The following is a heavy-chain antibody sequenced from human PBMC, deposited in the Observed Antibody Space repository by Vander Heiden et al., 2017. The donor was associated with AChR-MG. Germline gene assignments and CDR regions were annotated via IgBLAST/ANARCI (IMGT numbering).Heavy chain of an antibody. J-gene: IGHJ6*03. D-gene: IGHD3-16*01. CDR2: GSPEDGET. CDR1: GYTFTDDY. V-gene: IGHV1-69-2*01. CDR3: ATDLGRAPYYYMDI. Sequence: EVQLVPSGAGVKKPGATVKISCKVSGYTFTDDYRHWVQQGPGKGLAWRGLGSPEDGETRYAEKFQGRGTITADTSTDTAYMELSSLRSEDTAVYYCATDLGRAPYYYMDIWGKGTTVTVSS.